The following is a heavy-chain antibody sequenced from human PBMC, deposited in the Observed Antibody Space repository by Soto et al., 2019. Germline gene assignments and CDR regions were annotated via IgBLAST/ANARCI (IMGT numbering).Heavy chain of an antibody. J-gene: IGHJ4*02. D-gene: IGHD2-8*01. CDR1: GGSISSGGYY. V-gene: IGHV4-31*03. Sequence: QVQLQESGPGLVKPSQTLSLTCTVSGGSISSGGYYWSWIRQHPVNGLEWIGYIHYSGSTYYNPSLQSRLTISVDTSKNQFCLNVYSVTAADMAVYYCARCHRVCVYWGPGILVTDSS. CDR2: IHYSGST. CDR3: ARCHRVCVY.